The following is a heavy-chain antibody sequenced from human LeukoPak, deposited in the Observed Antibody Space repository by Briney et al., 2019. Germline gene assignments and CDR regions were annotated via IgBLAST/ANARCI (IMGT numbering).Heavy chain of an antibody. V-gene: IGHV3-74*01. CDR2: IDSDRGAT. Sequence: GGSLRLSCAASGFTFSTYWMHWVRQAPGKWLVWVSRIDSDRGATSYADSVRGRFTISRDNAKNTLFLQMNSLRGDDTAVYYCAKDIEPCSSTSCYSAFDIWGQGTMVTVSS. D-gene: IGHD2-2*01. CDR3: AKDIEPCSSTSCYSAFDI. J-gene: IGHJ3*02. CDR1: GFTFSTYW.